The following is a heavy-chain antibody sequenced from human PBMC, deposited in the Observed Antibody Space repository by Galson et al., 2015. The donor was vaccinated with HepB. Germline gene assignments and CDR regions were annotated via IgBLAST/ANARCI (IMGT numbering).Heavy chain of an antibody. V-gene: IGHV3-23*01. J-gene: IGHJ4*02. Sequence: SLRLSCATSGFTFSSYAMSWVRQAPGKGLEWVSAISGSGGSTYYADSVKGRFTISRGNSKNTLYLQMNSLRAEDTAVYYCAKSGGYCSGGSCLDYWGQGTLVTVSS. CDR3: AKSGGYCSGGSCLDY. CDR2: ISGSGGST. CDR1: GFTFSSYA. D-gene: IGHD2-15*01.